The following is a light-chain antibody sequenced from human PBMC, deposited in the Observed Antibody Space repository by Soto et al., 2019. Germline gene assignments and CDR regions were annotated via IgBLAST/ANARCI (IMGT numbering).Light chain of an antibody. CDR3: QQYHIYSGT. Sequence: IQLNQSPSSVSASEEDRVTITCRASQTIDSWLAWYQQRPGKPPNLLIYKASTLAGGVPSRFSGSGSGTEFTLTINSLQPDDFATYYCQQYHIYSGTFGQGTKLDI. CDR2: KAS. CDR1: QTIDSW. V-gene: IGKV1-5*03. J-gene: IGKJ2*02.